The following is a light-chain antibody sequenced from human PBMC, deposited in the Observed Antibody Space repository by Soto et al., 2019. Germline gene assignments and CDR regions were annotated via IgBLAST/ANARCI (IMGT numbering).Light chain of an antibody. CDR1: SSNIGAGYD. CDR2: GNS. Sequence: QSVVTQPPSVSGAPGQRVTISCTGSSSNIGAGYDVHWYQQLPGTAPKLLIYGNSNRPSGVPDRFSGSKSGTSASLAITGLQAEDEADYYCQSYDSSLSGRWVFGGGTKL. J-gene: IGLJ3*02. V-gene: IGLV1-40*01. CDR3: QSYDSSLSGRWV.